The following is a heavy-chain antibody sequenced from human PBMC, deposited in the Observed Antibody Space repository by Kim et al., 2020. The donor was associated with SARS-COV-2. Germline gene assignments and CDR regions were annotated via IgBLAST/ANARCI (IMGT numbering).Heavy chain of an antibody. D-gene: IGHD1-1*01. V-gene: IGHV3-21*06. CDR3: ASSATATPSFFDY. J-gene: IGHJ4*02. Sequence: HYADSVKGRFTLARDNAKNSVYLQMHSLRADDTAVYYCASSATATPSFFDYWGQGTLVTVPS.